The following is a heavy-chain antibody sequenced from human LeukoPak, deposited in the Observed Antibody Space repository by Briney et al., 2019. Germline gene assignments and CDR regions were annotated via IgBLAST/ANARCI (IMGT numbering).Heavy chain of an antibody. CDR3: ARTYCSGGSCYRYFDY. V-gene: IGHV4-39*07. CDR1: GGSISSYY. J-gene: IGHJ4*02. CDR2: IYHSGST. D-gene: IGHD2-15*01. Sequence: SETLSLTCTVSGGSISSYYWGWIRQPPGKGLEWIGSIYHSGSTYYNPSLKSRVTISVDTSKNQFSLKLSSVTAADTAVYYCARTYCSGGSCYRYFDYWGQGTLVTVSS.